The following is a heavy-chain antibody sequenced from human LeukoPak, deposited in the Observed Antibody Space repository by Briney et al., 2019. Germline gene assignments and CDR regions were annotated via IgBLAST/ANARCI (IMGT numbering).Heavy chain of an antibody. CDR3: ARAGRAVTTRFDY. V-gene: IGHV1-8*01. D-gene: IGHD4-11*01. CDR1: GYTFTSYD. J-gene: IGHJ4*02. Sequence: ASVKVSCTASGYTFTSYDINWVRQATGQGLEWMGWMNPNSGNTGYAQKFQGRVTMTRNTSISTAYMELSSLRSEDTAAYYCARAGRAVTTRFDYWGQGTLVTVSS. CDR2: MNPNSGNT.